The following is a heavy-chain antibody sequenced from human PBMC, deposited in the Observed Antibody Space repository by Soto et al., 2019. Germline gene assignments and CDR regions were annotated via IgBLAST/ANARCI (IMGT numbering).Heavy chain of an antibody. D-gene: IGHD3-22*01. CDR3: SRGGCFYDSSGYYCDY. Sequence: SGKVCCKASGGTFSSYAISWVRQAPGQGLEWMGGIIPIFGTANYAQKFQGTHTITADESTSTAYMELSSLRSEDTAVYYCSRGGCFYDSSGYYCDYWGQGTLVTVSS. CDR1: GGTFSSYA. V-gene: IGHV1-69*13. CDR2: IIPIFGTA. J-gene: IGHJ4*02.